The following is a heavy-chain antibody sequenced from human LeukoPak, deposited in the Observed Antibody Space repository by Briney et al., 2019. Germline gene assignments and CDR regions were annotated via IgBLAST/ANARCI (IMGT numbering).Heavy chain of an antibody. CDR1: GFTFSTYA. CDR3: AKPPPDSSTWLFDY. Sequence: GGSLRLSCAASGFTFSTYAMSWVRQAPGKGLEWVSTISGNGGSTYYADSVKGRFTISRDNSKNTLYLQMNSLRAEDTAVYYCAKPPPDSSTWLFDYWGQGTLVTVSS. CDR2: ISGNGGST. V-gene: IGHV3-23*01. J-gene: IGHJ4*02. D-gene: IGHD6-13*01.